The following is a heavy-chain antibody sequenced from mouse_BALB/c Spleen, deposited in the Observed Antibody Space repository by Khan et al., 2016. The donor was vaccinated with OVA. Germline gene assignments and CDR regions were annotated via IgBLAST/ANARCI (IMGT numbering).Heavy chain of an antibody. J-gene: IGHJ3*01. CDR2: INPYNDYT. CDR3: ASGVLGLQTWCAY. V-gene: IGHV1S136*01. D-gene: IGHD3-1*01. Sequence: EVKLLESGPELVKPGASVKMSCKASGYTFTSYVMHWVKQKPGQGLEWIGYINPYNDYTNFNEKFKGKATLTSDKSSSTAYMELSSLTSEDSAVYCCASGVLGLQTWCAYWGQGTRVTVSA. CDR1: GYTFTSYV.